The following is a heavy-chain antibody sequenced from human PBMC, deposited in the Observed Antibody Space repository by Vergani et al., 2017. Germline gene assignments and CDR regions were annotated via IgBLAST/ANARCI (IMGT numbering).Heavy chain of an antibody. CDR1: GFTFSNAW. J-gene: IGHJ6*02. D-gene: IGHD2-15*01. Sequence: EVQLVESGGGLVKPGGSLRLSCAASGFTFSNAWMSWVRQAPGKGLEWVGRIKSKTDGGTTDYAAPVKGRFTISRDDSKNTLYLQMNSLKTEDTAVYYCTRGVYCSGGSCYSHYYYGMDVWGQGP. CDR2: IKSKTDGGTT. V-gene: IGHV3-15*01. CDR3: TRGVYCSGGSCYSHYYYGMDV.